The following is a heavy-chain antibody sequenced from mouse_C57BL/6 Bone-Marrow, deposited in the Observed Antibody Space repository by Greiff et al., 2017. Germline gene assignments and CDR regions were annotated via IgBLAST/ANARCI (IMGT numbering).Heavy chain of an antibody. Sequence: QVQLQQPGAELVPPGASVPLCCPSSFSPFPLSFLPFFNPIPLQFLYFILYIYPCSCSTNYNDNFNSNSTLTVDTSSSTAYMQLSSLTSEDSAVYYCASWGFYAMDYWGQGTSVTVSS. J-gene: IGHJ4*01. V-gene: IGHV1-55*01. CDR3: ASWGFYAMDY. CDR1: FSPFPLSF. CDR2: IYPCSCST.